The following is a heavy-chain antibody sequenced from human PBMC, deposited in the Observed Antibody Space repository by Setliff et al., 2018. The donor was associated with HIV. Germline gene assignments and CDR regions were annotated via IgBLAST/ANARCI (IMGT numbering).Heavy chain of an antibody. D-gene: IGHD3-16*01. CDR2: IYYSGST. CDR3: ATSPAGEIWGSRPFYSDY. Sequence: SETLSLTCTVSGDSINSGNYYWSWIRQHPGKGLEWIGYIYYSGSTYYSPSLKSRVTISEDTSKNQFSLKMRSVTAADTAVYYCATSPAGEIWGSRPFYSDYWGQGTLVTVSS. CDR1: GDSINSGNYY. V-gene: IGHV4-31*03. J-gene: IGHJ4*02.